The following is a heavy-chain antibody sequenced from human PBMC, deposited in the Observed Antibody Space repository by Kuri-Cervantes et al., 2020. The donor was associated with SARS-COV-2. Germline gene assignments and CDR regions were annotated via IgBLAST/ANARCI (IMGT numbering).Heavy chain of an antibody. CDR3: AKDMYYDSSGFYDAFDI. V-gene: IGHV3-21*01. D-gene: IGHD3-22*01. CDR1: GFTFSSYS. J-gene: IGHJ3*02. Sequence: ETLSLTCAASGFTFSSYSMNWVRQAPGKGPEWVSSISSSSSYIYYADSVKGRFTISRDNAKNSLYLQMNSLRAEDTAVYYCAKDMYYDSSGFYDAFDIWGQGTMVTVSS. CDR2: ISSSSSYI.